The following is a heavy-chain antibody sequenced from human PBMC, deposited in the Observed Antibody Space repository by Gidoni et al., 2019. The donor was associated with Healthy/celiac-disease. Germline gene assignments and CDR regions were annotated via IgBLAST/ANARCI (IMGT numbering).Heavy chain of an antibody. CDR2: IYYSGST. CDR3: ARYGQEAAYSSSWYYFDY. CDR1: GGSVSSGSYY. J-gene: IGHJ4*02. V-gene: IGHV4-61*01. Sequence: QLQLQESGPGLVKPSATLSLTCTVSGGSVSSGSYYWSWLRQPPGKGLEWIGYIYYSGSTNYNPSLKSRVTISVDTSKNQFSLKLSSVTAADTAVYYCARYGQEAAYSSSWYYFDYWGQGTLVTVSS. D-gene: IGHD6-13*01.